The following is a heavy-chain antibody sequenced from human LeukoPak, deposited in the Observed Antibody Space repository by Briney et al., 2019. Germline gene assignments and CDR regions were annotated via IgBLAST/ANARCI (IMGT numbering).Heavy chain of an antibody. V-gene: IGHV4-38-2*01. CDR3: ARVGDQWLLQDYFDH. CDR1: GYSISSGYY. Sequence: SETLSLTCAVSGYSISSGYYWGWIRQPPGKGLEWVGTIYHSGSTYYNPSLRSRVTISVDTSRNQFSLKLSSVTAADTAVYYCARVGDQWLLQDYFDHWGQGTLVTVSS. CDR2: IYHSGST. D-gene: IGHD6-19*01. J-gene: IGHJ4*02.